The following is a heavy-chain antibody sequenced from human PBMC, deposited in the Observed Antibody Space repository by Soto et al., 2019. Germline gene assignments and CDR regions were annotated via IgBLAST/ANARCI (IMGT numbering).Heavy chain of an antibody. Sequence: AVKPSCKASGGTISSSAISWVRQAPGQGLEWMGGIIPIFGTANYAQKFQGRVTITADESTSTAYTELSSLRSEDTAVYYCARGGGSDFYDRSGSRGVDDSGPGPLVTV. J-gene: IGHJ4*02. CDR2: IIPIFGTA. CDR3: ARGGGSDFYDRSGSRGVDD. D-gene: IGHD3-22*01. V-gene: IGHV1-69*13. CDR1: GGTISSSA.